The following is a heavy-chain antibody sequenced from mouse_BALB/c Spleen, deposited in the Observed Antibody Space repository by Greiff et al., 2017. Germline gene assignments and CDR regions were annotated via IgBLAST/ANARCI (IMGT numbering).Heavy chain of an antibody. CDR3: ARQKDYDYDFDY. Sequence: EVMLVESGGGLVKPGGSLKLSCAASGFTFSSYAMSWVRQTPEKRLEWVATISSGGSYTYYPDSVKGRFTISRDNAKNTLYLQMSSLRSEDTAMYYCARQKDYDYDFDYWGQGTTLTVSS. D-gene: IGHD2-4*01. CDR1: GFTFSSYA. J-gene: IGHJ2*01. CDR2: ISSGGSYT. V-gene: IGHV5-9-3*01.